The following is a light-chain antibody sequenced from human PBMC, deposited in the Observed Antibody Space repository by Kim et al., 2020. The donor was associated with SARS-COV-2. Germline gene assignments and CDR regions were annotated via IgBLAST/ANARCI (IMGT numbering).Light chain of an antibody. CDR3: QQYGSSPYT. J-gene: IGKJ2*01. Sequence: SPAYTAASPCRAGQSVSNYVCAWYRRQPGQAPRRLIYGASSRATGIPDIFSGSGSGTDFTLTISSLEASDFAVSYCQQYGSSPYTFGQGTKLEI. V-gene: IGKV3-20*01. CDR1: QSVSNYV. CDR2: GAS.